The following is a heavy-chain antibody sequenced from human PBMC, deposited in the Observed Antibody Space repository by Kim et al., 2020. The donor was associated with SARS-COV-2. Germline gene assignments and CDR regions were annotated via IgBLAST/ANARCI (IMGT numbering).Heavy chain of an antibody. CDR2: IYYSGST. V-gene: IGHV4-59*01. J-gene: IGHJ6*02. CDR3: ARVRDYYYGMDV. CDR1: GGSISSYY. Sequence: SETLSLTCTVSGGSISSYYWSWIRQPPGKGLEWIGYIYYSGSTNYNPSLKSRVTISVDTSKNQFSLKLSSVTAADTAVYYCARVRDYYYGMDVWGQGTTVTVSS.